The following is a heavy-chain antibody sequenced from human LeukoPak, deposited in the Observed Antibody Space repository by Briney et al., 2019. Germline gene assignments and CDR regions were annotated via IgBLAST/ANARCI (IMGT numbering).Heavy chain of an antibody. Sequence: PGGSLRLSCAASGFTFSSYRMKWVRQAPGKGLEWVSSITSTSTIYYADSVKGRFTISRDNAKNSLYLQMNSLRDEDTAVYYCARGPYGMDVWGQGTTVTVSS. J-gene: IGHJ6*02. CDR1: GFTFSSYR. CDR2: ITSTSTI. CDR3: ARGPYGMDV. V-gene: IGHV3-48*02.